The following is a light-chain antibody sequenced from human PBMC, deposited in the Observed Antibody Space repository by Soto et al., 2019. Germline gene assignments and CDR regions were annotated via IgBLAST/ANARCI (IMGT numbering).Light chain of an antibody. CDR2: AAS. CDR3: QQANSFPWT. J-gene: IGKJ1*01. V-gene: IGKV1D-12*01. Sequence: DIQMTQSPSSVSASVGDRVTITCRASQDISGWLAWFQQKPGKAPNLLIYAASILQSGVPSRFSGSGSGTDFTPTITYLQPEDFATYYCQQANSFPWTFGQGTKVDNK. CDR1: QDISGW.